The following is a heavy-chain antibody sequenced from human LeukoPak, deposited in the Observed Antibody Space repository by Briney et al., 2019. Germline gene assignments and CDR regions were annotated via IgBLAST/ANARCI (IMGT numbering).Heavy chain of an antibody. J-gene: IGHJ4*02. CDR3: ARGHITFGGVVVDY. D-gene: IGHD3-16*02. V-gene: IGHV3-74*01. CDR1: GSTFTDYW. Sequence: QTGGSLRLSCAASGSTFTDYWMHWVRQAPGKGLVWVSRISKDGSSSSYADSVKGRFSFSRDNAKNTLYLHMDSLRAEDTAVYYCARGHITFGGVVVDYWGQGTLVTVSS. CDR2: ISKDGSSS.